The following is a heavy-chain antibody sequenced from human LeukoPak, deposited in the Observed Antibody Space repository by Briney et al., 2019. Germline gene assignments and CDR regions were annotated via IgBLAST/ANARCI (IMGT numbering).Heavy chain of an antibody. V-gene: IGHV3-23*01. CDR1: EFTFSSYA. Sequence: PGGSLRLSCAASEFTFSSYAMQWVRQAPGKGLEWVSGISASGGSTWHADSVKGRFTISRDNSKNTLYLQMNSLRAEDTAVYYCAKYVSAKGPPYALDVWGQGTTVTVSS. CDR2: ISASGGST. J-gene: IGHJ6*02. D-gene: IGHD2/OR15-2a*01. CDR3: AKYVSAKGPPYALDV.